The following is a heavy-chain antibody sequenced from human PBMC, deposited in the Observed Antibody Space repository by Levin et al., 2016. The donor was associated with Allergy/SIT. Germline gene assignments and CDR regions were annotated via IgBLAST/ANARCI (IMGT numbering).Heavy chain of an antibody. CDR3: ARDLSGSYRSTSGY. J-gene: IGHJ4*02. CDR2: ISSSSSYI. V-gene: IGHV3-21*01. Sequence: GESLKISCAASGFTFSSYSMNWVRQAPGKGLEWVSSISSSSSYIYYADSVKGRFTISRDNAKNSLYLQMNSLRAEDTAVYYCARDLSGSYRSTSGYWGQGTLVTVSS. CDR1: GFTFSSYS. D-gene: IGHD1-26*01.